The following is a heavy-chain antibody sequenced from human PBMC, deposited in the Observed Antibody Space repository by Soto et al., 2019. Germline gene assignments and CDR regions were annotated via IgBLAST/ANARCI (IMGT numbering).Heavy chain of an antibody. CDR1: GFTFNIYV. J-gene: IGHJ3*01. V-gene: IGHV3-23*01. D-gene: IGHD6-19*01. CDR2: ISGSGGSA. CDR3: AKGGSNGCHDVFDF. Sequence: PGGSLRLSCAASGFTFNIYVMTWVRQAPGKGLEWVSTISGSGGSAYYADSVKGRFTFSRDNSKNTVYLQMNSLRAEDAAVYYCAKGGSNGCHDVFDFRGQGSTVIVSS.